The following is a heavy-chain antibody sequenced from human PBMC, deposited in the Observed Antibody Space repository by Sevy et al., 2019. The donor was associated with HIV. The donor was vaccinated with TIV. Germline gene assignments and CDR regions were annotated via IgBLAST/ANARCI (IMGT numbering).Heavy chain of an antibody. CDR1: GDIFRNFV. Sequence: ASVKVSCKASGDIFRNFVITWVRQAPGQGLEWMGGIITISGTANNAQKYNGTVTITADEGTSTVYMELRSLRSEDTAVYYCATTVSCVGDCYFFDPWGQGTLVTVSS. J-gene: IGHJ5*02. CDR2: IITISGTA. D-gene: IGHD2-21*02. CDR3: ATTVSCVGDCYFFDP. V-gene: IGHV1-69*13.